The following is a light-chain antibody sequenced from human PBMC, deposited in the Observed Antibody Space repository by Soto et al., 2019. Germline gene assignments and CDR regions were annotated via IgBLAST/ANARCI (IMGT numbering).Light chain of an antibody. CDR3: QQYGSSVIT. V-gene: IGKV3-20*01. Sequence: EIVLTQSPGTLSLSPGERATLSCRASQSVSRSYLAWYQQKPDQAPRLLIYGASRRAAGIPDRFSGSGSGTDFTITIIRLEPEDFAVFYCQQYGSSVITFGQGTRLEI. J-gene: IGKJ5*01. CDR2: GAS. CDR1: QSVSRSY.